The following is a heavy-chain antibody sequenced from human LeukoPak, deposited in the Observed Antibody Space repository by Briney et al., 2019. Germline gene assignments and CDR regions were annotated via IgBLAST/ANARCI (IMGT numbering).Heavy chain of an antibody. CDR3: ARRTTAEVGTSINWFDP. V-gene: IGHV1-2*02. CDR1: GYTFTNYY. Sequence: ASVKVSCKASGYTFTNYYIHWVRQAPGQGLEWMGWIHPNSGGTNHAQKFQGSVTMTRDTSITTAYMELSRLTSDDTAVYFCARRTTAEVGTSINWFDPWGQGTLVTVSS. J-gene: IGHJ5*02. D-gene: IGHD1-1*01. CDR2: IHPNSGGT.